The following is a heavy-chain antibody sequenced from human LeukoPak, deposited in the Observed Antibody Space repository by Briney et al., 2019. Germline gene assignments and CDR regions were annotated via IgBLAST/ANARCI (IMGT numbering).Heavy chain of an antibody. V-gene: IGHV4-61*02. J-gene: IGHJ4*02. CDR1: GGSISSGSYY. Sequence: SETLSLTCTVSGGSISSGSYYWSWIRQPAGKGLEWIGRIYTSGSTNYNPSLKSRVTISVDKSKNQFSLKLSSVTAADTAVYYCARSYYFSHWGQGTLVTVSS. CDR2: IYTSGST. D-gene: IGHD3-10*01. CDR3: ARSYYFSH.